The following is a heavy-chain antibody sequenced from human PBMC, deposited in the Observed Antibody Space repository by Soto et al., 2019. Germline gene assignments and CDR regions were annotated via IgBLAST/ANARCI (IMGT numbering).Heavy chain of an antibody. CDR3: AKSIVEAQSGPRYSGFAV. CDR1: GFTFSNFA. Sequence: EVQLLESGGGLVQPGGSLRLSCAASGFTFSNFALSWVRQAPGEGLEWVSGISHSGDSTYYADAVKGRFTISRNNSRNTQYLQMNSLRAEDTAVYYFAKSIVEAQSGPRYSGFAVWGQGTKVTFSS. V-gene: IGHV3-23*01. D-gene: IGHD1-26*01. J-gene: IGHJ6*02. CDR2: ISHSGDST.